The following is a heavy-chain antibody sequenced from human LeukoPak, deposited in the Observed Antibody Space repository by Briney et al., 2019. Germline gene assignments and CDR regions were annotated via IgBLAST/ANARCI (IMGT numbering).Heavy chain of an antibody. V-gene: IGHV4-4*09. CDR1: GGSISSYC. CDR2: IYTSGST. CDR3: ATSHDAKTDPYDL. J-gene: IGHJ5*02. Sequence: SETLSLTCTVSGGSISSYCWSWVRQPPGKGLEWIGNIYTSGSTDYKPSLKGRLTMSVNTSKNQLSMELRLLTAADTAVYYGATSHDAKTDPYDLWGQGTLVTVSS. D-gene: IGHD2-8*01.